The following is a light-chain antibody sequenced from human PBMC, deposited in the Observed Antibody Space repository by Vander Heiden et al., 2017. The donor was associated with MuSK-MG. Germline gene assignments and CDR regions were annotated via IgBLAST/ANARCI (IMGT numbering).Light chain of an antibody. V-gene: IGKV1-39*01. CDR3: LQSHRTPPT. CDR2: AAS. J-gene: IGKJ1*01. CDR1: QSISSY. Sequence: SHVTRSPSSLSASVGDGVTITCPASQSISSYLNWYQQKPGQAPKLLIYAASSLQSGVPSRFSGSGSGTDFTLTISRLQPEDVATYYCLQSHRTPPTFGQGTKLEIK.